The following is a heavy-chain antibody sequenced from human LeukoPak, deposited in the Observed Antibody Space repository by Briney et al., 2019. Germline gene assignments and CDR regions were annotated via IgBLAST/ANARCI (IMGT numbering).Heavy chain of an antibody. Sequence: SETLSLTCTVSGGSISSGSYYWSWIRQPAGKGLEWIGRIYTSGSTNYNPSLKSRVTISVDTSKNQFSLKLSSVTAADTVVYYCARDPLTGRRGLGWFDPWGQGTLVTVSS. CDR2: IYTSGST. D-gene: IGHD6-19*01. CDR1: GGSISSGSYY. J-gene: IGHJ5*02. CDR3: ARDPLTGRRGLGWFDP. V-gene: IGHV4-61*02.